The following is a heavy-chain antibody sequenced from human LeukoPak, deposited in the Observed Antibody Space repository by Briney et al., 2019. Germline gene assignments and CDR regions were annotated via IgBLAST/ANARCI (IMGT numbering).Heavy chain of an antibody. CDR1: GYTFTSYY. V-gene: IGHV1-46*01. J-gene: IGHJ4*02. D-gene: IGHD3-10*01. Sequence: ASVKVSCKASGYTFTSYYMFWVRQAPGQGLEWMGISNPNSGATSYPQKFQGRITMTGDTSTSTAYLELSSLRSEDTAMYYCATGANYYGSGSYLYWGQGTLVTVSA. CDR2: SNPNSGAT. CDR3: ATGANYYGSGSYLY.